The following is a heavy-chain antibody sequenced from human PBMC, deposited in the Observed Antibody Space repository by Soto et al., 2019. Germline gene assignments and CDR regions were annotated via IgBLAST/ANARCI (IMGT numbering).Heavy chain of an antibody. V-gene: IGHV4-39*01. CDR2: IYYSGST. CDR1: GGSISSSSYY. CDR3: ARHSSAFDY. Sequence: SETLSLTCTVSGGSISSSSYYWGWIRQPPGKGLEWIGSIYYSGSTYYNPSLKSRVTISVDTSKNQFSLKLSSVTAADTAVYYCARHSSAFDYWGQGTLVTVSS. J-gene: IGHJ4*02. D-gene: IGHD6-19*01.